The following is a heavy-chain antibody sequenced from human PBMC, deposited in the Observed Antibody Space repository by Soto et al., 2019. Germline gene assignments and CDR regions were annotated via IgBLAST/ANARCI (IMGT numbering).Heavy chain of an antibody. CDR2: ISYDGSNK. CDR1: GFTFSSYA. D-gene: IGHD3-22*01. CDR3: ARDYYCASSGYYWELGYYYYGMDV. V-gene: IGHV3-30-3*01. J-gene: IGHJ6*02. Sequence: QVQLVESGGGVVQPGRSLRLSCAASGFTFSSYAMHWVRQAPGKGLEWVAVISYDGSNKYYADSVKGRFTISRDNSKNTLYLQMNSLRAEDTAVYYCARDYYCASSGYYWELGYYYYGMDVWGQGTTVTVSS.